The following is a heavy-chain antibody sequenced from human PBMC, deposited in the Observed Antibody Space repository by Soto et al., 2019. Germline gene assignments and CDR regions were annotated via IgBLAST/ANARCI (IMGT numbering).Heavy chain of an antibody. D-gene: IGHD3-22*01. Sequence: QVQLVQSGTEVKKPGSSVKVSCKTSGGTFSSFPIAWVRQAPGQGLEWVGGIIPVLGAPSYAQTFQGRVTITADESTSAAYLELSSLRSDDTAVYFCARDRHYEKHTFYYLKYYFDYWGQGTLGTVSS. CDR2: IIPVLGAP. CDR3: ARDRHYEKHTFYYLKYYFDY. CDR1: GGTFSSFP. J-gene: IGHJ4*02. V-gene: IGHV1-69*01.